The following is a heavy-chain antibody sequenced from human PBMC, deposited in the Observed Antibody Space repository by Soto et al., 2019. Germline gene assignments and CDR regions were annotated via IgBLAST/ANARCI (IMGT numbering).Heavy chain of an antibody. CDR2: IYYSGST. V-gene: IGHV4-39*01. D-gene: IGHD3-10*01. J-gene: IGHJ3*02. CDR3: ASVRGIRGVNDAFDI. CDR1: GGSISSSSYY. Sequence: QLQLQESGPGLVKPSETLSLTCTVSGGSISSSSYYWGWIRQPPGKGLEWIGSIYYSGSTYYNPSLKSRVTISVDTSKHQFSLKLSSVTAADTAVYYCASVRGIRGVNDAFDIWGQGTMVTVSS.